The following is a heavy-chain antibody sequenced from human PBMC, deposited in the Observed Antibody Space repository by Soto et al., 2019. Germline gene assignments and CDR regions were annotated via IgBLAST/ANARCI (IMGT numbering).Heavy chain of an antibody. CDR3: ARSSLSSSWSYYYGMDV. CDR1: GGSLSSGSYY. J-gene: IGHJ6*02. Sequence: SETLSLTCTVSGGSLSSGSYYWSWIRQHPGKGLEWIGYIYYSGSTYYNPSLKSRVTISVDTSKNQFSLKLSSVTAADTAVYYCARSSLSSSWSYYYGMDVWGQGTTVTVSS. V-gene: IGHV4-31*03. D-gene: IGHD6-13*01. CDR2: IYYSGST.